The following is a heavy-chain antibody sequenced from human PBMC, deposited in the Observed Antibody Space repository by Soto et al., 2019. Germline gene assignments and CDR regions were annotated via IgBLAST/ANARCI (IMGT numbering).Heavy chain of an antibody. D-gene: IGHD2-21*02. CDR3: ARVPGGAYCGGDCSAW. J-gene: IGHJ4*02. V-gene: IGHV4-30-4*01. CDR2: IYYSGST. CDR1: GGSISSGDYY. Sequence: SETLSLTCTVSGGSISSGDYYWSWIRQPPGKGLEWIGYIYYSGSTYYNPSLKSRVTISVDTSKNQFSLKLSSVTAADTAVYYCARVPGGAYCGGDCSAWRGQGTLVTAPQ.